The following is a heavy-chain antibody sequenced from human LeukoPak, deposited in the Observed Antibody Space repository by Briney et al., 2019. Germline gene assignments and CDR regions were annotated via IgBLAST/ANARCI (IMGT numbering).Heavy chain of an antibody. J-gene: IGHJ4*02. CDR3: ATRAGEQQLVLDY. CDR2: INPNSGGT. V-gene: IGHV1-2*02. CDR1: GYTFTGYY. Sequence: GASVQVSCKASGYTFTGYYMHWVRQAPGQGLEWMGWINPNSGGTNYAQKFQGSVTMTRDTSISTAHMELSRLRSDDTAVYYCATRAGEQQLVLDYWGQGTLVAVSS. D-gene: IGHD6-13*01.